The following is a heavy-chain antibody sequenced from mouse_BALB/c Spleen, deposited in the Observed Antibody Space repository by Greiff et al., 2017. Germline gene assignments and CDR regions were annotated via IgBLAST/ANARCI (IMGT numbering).Heavy chain of an antibody. CDR1: GYTFTSYN. J-gene: IGHJ4*01. CDR2: IYPGNGDT. V-gene: IGHV1-12*01. Sequence: QVQLQQPGAELVKPGASVKMSCKASGYTFTSYNMHWVKQTPGQGLEWIGAIYPGNGDTSYNQKFKGKATLTADKSSSTAYMQLSSLTSEDSAVYYCARRGYGYYPYAMDYWGQGTSVTVSS. D-gene: IGHD2-3*01. CDR3: ARRGYGYYPYAMDY.